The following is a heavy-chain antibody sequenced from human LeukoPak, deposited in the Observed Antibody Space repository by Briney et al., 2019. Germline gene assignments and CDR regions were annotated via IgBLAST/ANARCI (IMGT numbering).Heavy chain of an antibody. CDR3: ARDLGLNTMDV. J-gene: IGHJ6*02. CDR2: IWYDGSKK. V-gene: IGHV3-33*08. CDR1: GFTFSSYA. D-gene: IGHD3-16*01. Sequence: GGSLRLSCAASGFTFSSYAMHWVRQAPGRGLEWVAVIWYDGSKKYYADSVKGRFTISRDDSKSTLSLQMDSLRAEDTAVYYCARDLGLNTMDVWGQGTTVTVSS.